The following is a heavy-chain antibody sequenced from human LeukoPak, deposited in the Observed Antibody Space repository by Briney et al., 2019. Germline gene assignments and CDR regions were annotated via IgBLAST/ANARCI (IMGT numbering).Heavy chain of an antibody. V-gene: IGHV3-48*01. CDR2: ISSTSSPI. CDR1: GFTFSTYN. J-gene: IGHJ4*02. D-gene: IGHD2-15*01. CDR3: AKDRLVVVAATPFDY. Sequence: PGGSLRLSCAASGFTFSTYNMNWVRQAPGQGLEWVSYISSTSSPIYYAPSVKGRFTISRDNSKNTLYLQMNSLRAEDTAVYYCAKDRLVVVAATPFDYWGQGTLVTVSS.